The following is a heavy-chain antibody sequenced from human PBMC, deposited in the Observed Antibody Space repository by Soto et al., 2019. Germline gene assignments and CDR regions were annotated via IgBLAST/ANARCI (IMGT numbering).Heavy chain of an antibody. CDR2: ISSSSSTI. D-gene: IGHD3-16*01. V-gene: IGHV3-48*02. Sequence: LRLSCAASGFTFSSYSMNWVRQAPGKGLEWVSYISSSSSTIYYADSVKGRFTISRDNAKNSLYLQMNSLRDEDTAVYYCARAYDYVWGSPDPGAFDIWGQGTMVTVSS. J-gene: IGHJ3*02. CDR3: ARAYDYVWGSPDPGAFDI. CDR1: GFTFSSYS.